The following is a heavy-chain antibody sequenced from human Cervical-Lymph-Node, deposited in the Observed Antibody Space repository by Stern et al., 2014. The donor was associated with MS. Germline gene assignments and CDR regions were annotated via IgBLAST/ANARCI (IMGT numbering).Heavy chain of an antibody. CDR3: ARLTYGDYMFDY. D-gene: IGHD4-17*01. Sequence: EESGPVLVKPTETLTLTCTVSGFSLSHSRMGVSWIRQPPGKALEXLAHIFSNDEKSYSASLRSRLTISKDSSKSQVVLTMTNMDPLDTATYYCARLTYGDYMFDYWGQGTLVTVSS. J-gene: IGHJ4*02. CDR2: IFSNDEK. CDR1: GFSLSHSRMG. V-gene: IGHV2-26*01.